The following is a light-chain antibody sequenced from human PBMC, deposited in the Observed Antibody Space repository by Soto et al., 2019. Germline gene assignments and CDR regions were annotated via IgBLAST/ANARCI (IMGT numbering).Light chain of an antibody. Sequence: QSVLTQPPSVSGAPGQRVTISCTGSSSYIGAGYDVHWYQQLPGTAPKLLIYANTKRPSGVPDRFSGSKSGTSASLAITGLQAEDAADYYCQSYDDSLGGHVIFGGGTKVTVL. CDR3: QSYDDSLGGHVI. J-gene: IGLJ2*01. V-gene: IGLV1-40*01. CDR2: ANT. CDR1: SSYIGAGYD.